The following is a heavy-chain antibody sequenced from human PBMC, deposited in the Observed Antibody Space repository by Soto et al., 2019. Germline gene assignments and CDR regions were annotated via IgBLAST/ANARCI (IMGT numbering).Heavy chain of an antibody. CDR3: ARDYDYVWGSSHYFDH. D-gene: IGHD3-16*01. CDR2: IYYTGST. V-gene: IGHV4-61*03. J-gene: IGHJ4*02. CDR1: GDSVSSGSYY. Sequence: SETLSLTCTVSGDSVSSGSYYWSWIRQPPGKGLEWIGYIYYTGSTNYNPSLKSRVTISVDTSKNHFSLKLSSVTAADTAVYYCARDYDYVWGSSHYFDHWGQGTLVTVSS.